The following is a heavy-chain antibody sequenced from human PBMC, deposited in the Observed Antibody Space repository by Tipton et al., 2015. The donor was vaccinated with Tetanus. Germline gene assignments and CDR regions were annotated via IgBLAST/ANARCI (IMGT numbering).Heavy chain of an antibody. V-gene: IGHV3-30-3*01. D-gene: IGHD5-18*01. Sequence: SLRLSCAASGFAFSRCAVHWVRQAPGKGLQWVAVISYDGSKKYYADSVKGRFTISRDDSKSTLYLQMNSLRPDDTAVYYCARDQGGYSYGSSDYWGQGTLVTVSS. CDR1: GFAFSRCA. CDR3: ARDQGGYSYGSSDY. J-gene: IGHJ4*02. CDR2: ISYDGSKK.